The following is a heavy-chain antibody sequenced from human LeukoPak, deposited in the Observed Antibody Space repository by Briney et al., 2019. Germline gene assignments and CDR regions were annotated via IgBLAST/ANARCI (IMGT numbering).Heavy chain of an antibody. V-gene: IGHV2-70*01. Sequence: SGPALVKPTQTLTLTCTFSGFSLSTSGMCVSWIRQPPGKALEWLALIDWGDDKYYSTSLKTRLTISKDTSKNQVVLTMTNMDPVDTATYYCARTTYDYVWGSYEAHDYWGQGTLVTVSS. D-gene: IGHD3-16*01. CDR1: GFSLSTSGMC. CDR3: ARTTYDYVWGSYEAHDY. CDR2: IDWGDDK. J-gene: IGHJ4*02.